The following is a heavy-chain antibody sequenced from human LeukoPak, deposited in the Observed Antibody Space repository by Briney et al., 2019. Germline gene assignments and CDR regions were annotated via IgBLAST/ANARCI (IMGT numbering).Heavy chain of an antibody. CDR3: AKYGGSWYPNNCFDP. J-gene: IGHJ5*02. CDR1: GFTFSRYW. D-gene: IGHD6-13*01. Sequence: GGSLRLSCVASGFTFSRYWMYWVRQAPGKGLVWVSAISGSGGSTYYADSVKGRLTIHIDNPKNTLYLQMNSLRAEDTAVYYCAKYGGSWYPNNCFDPWGQGTLVTVSS. CDR2: ISGSGGST. V-gene: IGHV3-23*01.